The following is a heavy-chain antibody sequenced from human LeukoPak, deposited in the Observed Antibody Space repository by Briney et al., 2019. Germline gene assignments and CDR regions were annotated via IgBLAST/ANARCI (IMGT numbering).Heavy chain of an antibody. V-gene: IGHV1-46*01. D-gene: IGHD3-16*01. J-gene: IGHJ3*02. Sequence: ASVKVSCKASGYTFTSYYMHWVRQAPGQGLEWMGIINPSGGSTSYAQKFQGRVTMTRDMSTSTAYMELSSLRSEDTAVYYCARVTFQGDAFDIWGQGTMVTVSS. CDR3: ARVTFQGDAFDI. CDR2: INPSGGST. CDR1: GYTFTSYY.